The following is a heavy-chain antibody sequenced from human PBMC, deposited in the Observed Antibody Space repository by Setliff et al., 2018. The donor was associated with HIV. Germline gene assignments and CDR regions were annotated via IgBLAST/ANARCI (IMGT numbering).Heavy chain of an antibody. V-gene: IGHV4-59*11. CDR1: GGSISSHY. D-gene: IGHD4-17*01. CDR2: IYYSGST. Sequence: SETLSLTCTVSGGSISSHYWSWIRQPPGKGLEWIGYIYYSGSTYYNPSLKSRVTISVDTSKNHFSLKLSSVTAADTAVYYCARAALTSVTTGFLDWYFDLWGRGTLVTVSS. CDR3: ARAALTSVTTGFLDWYFDL. J-gene: IGHJ2*01.